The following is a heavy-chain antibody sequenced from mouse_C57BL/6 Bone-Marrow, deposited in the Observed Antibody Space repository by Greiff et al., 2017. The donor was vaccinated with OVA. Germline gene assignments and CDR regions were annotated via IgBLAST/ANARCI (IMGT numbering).Heavy chain of an antibody. D-gene: IGHD2-3*01. J-gene: IGHJ3*01. CDR2: IYPGSGST. CDR3: ARSVDGYYHAWFAY. Sequence: QVQLQQPGAELVKPGASVKMSCKASGYTFTSYWITWVKQRPGQGLEWIGDIYPGSGSTNYNEKFKSKATLTVDTSSSTAYMQLSSLTSEDSAVYYCARSVDGYYHAWFAYWGQGTLVTVSA. CDR1: GYTFTSYW. V-gene: IGHV1-55*01.